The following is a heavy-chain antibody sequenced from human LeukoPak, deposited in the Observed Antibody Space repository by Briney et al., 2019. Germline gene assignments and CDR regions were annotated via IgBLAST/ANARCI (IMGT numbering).Heavy chain of an antibody. V-gene: IGHV3-30-3*01. CDR2: ISYDGSNK. J-gene: IGHJ4*02. D-gene: IGHD6-19*01. Sequence: GRSLRLSCAASGFTFSSYAMHWVRQAPGKGLEWVAVISYDGSNKYYADSVKGRFTISRDNSKNTLYLQMNSLRAEGTAVYYCAREEYSSGWYSFDYWGQGTLVTVSS. CDR3: AREEYSSGWYSFDY. CDR1: GFTFSSYA.